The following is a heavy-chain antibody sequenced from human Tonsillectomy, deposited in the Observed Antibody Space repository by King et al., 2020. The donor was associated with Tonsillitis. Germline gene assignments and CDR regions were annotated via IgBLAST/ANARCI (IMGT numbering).Heavy chain of an antibody. CDR2: ISTSGVYT. CDR1: GFTFSDYY. Sequence: VQLVESRGGLVKPGGSLRLSCAASGFTFSDYYMIWIRQAPGKGLQWVSYISTSGVYTNYADSVKVRFTISRDNAKKSLYLHMNGLRAEDTAVYYCARSPLDCSGGSCYLDYWGQGTLVTVSS. J-gene: IGHJ4*02. D-gene: IGHD2-15*01. CDR3: ARSPLDCSGGSCYLDY. V-gene: IGHV3-11*05.